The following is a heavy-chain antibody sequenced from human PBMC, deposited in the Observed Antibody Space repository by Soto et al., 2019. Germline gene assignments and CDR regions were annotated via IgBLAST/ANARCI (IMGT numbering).Heavy chain of an antibody. Sequence: SKTQSLTCTVSDDSISSSTYNWGYVRKPPGKGLEWIGSIYYSGSTYYNPSLKSRVTISVDTSKNQFSLKLSSVTAADTAVYYGARHGSGSYYNNWFDPWGQGSLVTV. CDR3: ARHGSGSYYNNWFDP. J-gene: IGHJ5*02. CDR2: IYYSGST. CDR1: DDSISSSTYN. V-gene: IGHV4-39*01. D-gene: IGHD3-10*01.